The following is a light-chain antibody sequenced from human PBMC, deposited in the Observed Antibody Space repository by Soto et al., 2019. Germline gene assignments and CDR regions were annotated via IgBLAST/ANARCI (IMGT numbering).Light chain of an antibody. CDR3: HQYDNLPLT. CDR1: QGISNY. CDR2: DAS. V-gene: IGKV1-33*01. J-gene: IGKJ4*01. Sequence: DIQMTQSPSSLSASVGDRVTITCQASQGISNYLHWFKQKPGKAPKLLIYDASNLETGVPSRFSGSGSGTDFTFTISSLQPEDIATYYCHQYDNLPLTFGGGTKVDIK.